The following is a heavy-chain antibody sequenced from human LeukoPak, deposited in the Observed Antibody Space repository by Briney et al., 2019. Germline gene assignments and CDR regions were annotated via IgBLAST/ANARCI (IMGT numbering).Heavy chain of an antibody. J-gene: IGHJ6*04. D-gene: IGHD3-10*02. CDR3: AELGITMIGGV. V-gene: IGHV3-23*01. CDR1: GFTFSNYA. CDR2: LSDSGVCT. Sequence: GGSLRLSCAASGFTFSNYAMTWVRQAPGKGLEWVSILSDSGVCTYYADSVKGRFTISRDNAKNSLYLQMNSLRAEDTAVYYCAELGITMIGGVWGKGTTVTISS.